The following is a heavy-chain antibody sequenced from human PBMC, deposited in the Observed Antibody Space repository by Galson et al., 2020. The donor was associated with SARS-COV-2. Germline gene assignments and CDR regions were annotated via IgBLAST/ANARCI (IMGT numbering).Heavy chain of an antibody. D-gene: IGHD2-15*01. Sequence: SETLSLTCTVSGGSILSSSYYWGWIRQPPGKGLEWIGSMSYTRSTYYNSSLKSRVTISLDTSKNQYSLRLSSLTAADTAVYYCARERTSGGSWFDPWGQGTLVTVSS. CDR3: ARERTSGGSWFDP. V-gene: IGHV4-39*07. J-gene: IGHJ5*02. CDR1: GGSILSSSYY. CDR2: MSYTRST.